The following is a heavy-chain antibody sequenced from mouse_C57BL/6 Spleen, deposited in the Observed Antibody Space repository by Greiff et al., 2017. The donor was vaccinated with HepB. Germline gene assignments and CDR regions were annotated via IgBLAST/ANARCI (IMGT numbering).Heavy chain of an antibody. CDR3: TTRATVVVFDD. D-gene: IGHD1-1*01. Sequence: EVQLQQSGAELVRPGASVKLSCTASGFTIKDDYMHWVKQRPEQGLEWIGWIDPENGDTEYASKFQGKATITADTSSNTAYLQLSSLTSEDTAVYYCTTRATVVVFDDWGQGTTLTVSS. CDR2: IDPENGDT. J-gene: IGHJ2*01. V-gene: IGHV14-4*01. CDR1: GFTIKDDY.